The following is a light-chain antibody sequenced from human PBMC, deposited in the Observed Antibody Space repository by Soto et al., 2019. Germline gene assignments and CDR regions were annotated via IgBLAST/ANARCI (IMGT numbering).Light chain of an antibody. Sequence: DIQMTQSPSSLSASVGDRVTITCRASQSISIYLNWYQQKPGRAPKLLLYAASNLQSGVPSRFSGSESGTDFTLTISSLQPEDFATYYCQQSYSTPWTFGQGTKVEIK. V-gene: IGKV1-39*01. J-gene: IGKJ1*01. CDR2: AAS. CDR3: QQSYSTPWT. CDR1: QSISIY.